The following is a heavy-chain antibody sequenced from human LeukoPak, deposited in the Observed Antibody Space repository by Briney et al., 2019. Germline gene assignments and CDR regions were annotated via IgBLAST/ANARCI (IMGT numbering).Heavy chain of an antibody. CDR2: ISYDGSNK. CDR3: ARPPPMIAYWDAFDI. D-gene: IGHD3-22*01. CDR1: GFTFISYG. Sequence: GGSLRLSCATSGFTFISYGMHWVRQAPGKGLEWVAVISYDGSNKYYADSVKGRFTISRDNSKNTLFLQMNSLRAEDTAVYYCARPPPMIAYWDAFDIWGQGTMVTVSS. V-gene: IGHV3-30*03. J-gene: IGHJ3*02.